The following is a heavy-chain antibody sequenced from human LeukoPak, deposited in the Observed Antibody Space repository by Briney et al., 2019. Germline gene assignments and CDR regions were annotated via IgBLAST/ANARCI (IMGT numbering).Heavy chain of an antibody. Sequence: SETLSLTCTVSGGSISSGVYYWSWIRQHPGKGLEWIGYIYYSGSTYYNPSLKSRVTISVDTSKNQFSLKLSSVTAADTAVYYCASYGDYNRDYYYGMDVWGQGTTVTVSS. CDR1: GGSISSGVYY. J-gene: IGHJ6*02. CDR3: ASYGDYNRDYYYGMDV. V-gene: IGHV4-31*03. CDR2: IYYSGST. D-gene: IGHD4-17*01.